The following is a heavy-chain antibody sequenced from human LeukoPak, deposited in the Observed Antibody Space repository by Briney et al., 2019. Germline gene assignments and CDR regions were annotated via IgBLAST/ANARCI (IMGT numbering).Heavy chain of an antibody. CDR2: INHSGST. J-gene: IGHJ4*02. Sequence: SEILSLTCAVYGGSFSGYYWSWLRQPPGKGLEWIGEINHSGSTNYNPSLKSRVTISVDTSKNQFSLKLSSVTAADTAVYYCARGRGVVPAAITTLYYFDYWGQGTLVTVSS. D-gene: IGHD2-2*02. V-gene: IGHV4-34*01. CDR1: GGSFSGYY. CDR3: ARGRGVVPAAITTLYYFDY.